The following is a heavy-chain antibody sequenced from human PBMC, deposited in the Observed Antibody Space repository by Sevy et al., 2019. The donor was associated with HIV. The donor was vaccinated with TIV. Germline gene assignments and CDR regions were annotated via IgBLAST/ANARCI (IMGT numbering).Heavy chain of an antibody. CDR1: GYTFTSYG. CDR3: SLARRAAASFVGYGY. Sequence: ASVKVSCKASGYTFTSYGISWVRQAPGQGLEWMGWISAYNGNTNYAQKLQGRVTMTTDTSTSTAYMELMSLRSDDTAVYYCSLARRAAASFVGYGYWGQGTLVTVSS. J-gene: IGHJ4*02. V-gene: IGHV1-18*01. CDR2: ISAYNGNT. D-gene: IGHD6-13*01.